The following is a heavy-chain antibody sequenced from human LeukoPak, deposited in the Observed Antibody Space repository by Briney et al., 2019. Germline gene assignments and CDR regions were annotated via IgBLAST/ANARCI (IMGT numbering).Heavy chain of an antibody. V-gene: IGHV4-59*08. Sequence: SETLSLTCTVSGGSMSPYHWGWIRQPPGKGLEWTGYIYYSGSTNYNPSLKSRVTISVDTSKNQFSLKLSSVTASDTAISYYARAVSGSCDYWGRGQLVIVSA. J-gene: IGHJ4*02. CDR1: GGSMSPYH. CDR3: ARAVSGSCDY. CDR2: IYYSGST. D-gene: IGHD6-19*01.